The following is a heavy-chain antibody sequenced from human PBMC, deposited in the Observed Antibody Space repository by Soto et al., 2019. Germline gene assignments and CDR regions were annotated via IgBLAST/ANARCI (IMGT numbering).Heavy chain of an antibody. D-gene: IGHD1-26*01. J-gene: IGHJ4*02. V-gene: IGHV3-23*01. CDR3: AKESTVGSPGDYFDS. CDR2: IGVYANK. CDR1: GFTFSSYD. Sequence: GGSLRLSCAASGFTFSSYDMNWVRQAPGKGLEWVSAIGVYANKSYADSVKGRFTISRHDSRNTVNLQLNSLRVDDTAVYYCAKESTVGSPGDYFDSWGQGTLVTVSS.